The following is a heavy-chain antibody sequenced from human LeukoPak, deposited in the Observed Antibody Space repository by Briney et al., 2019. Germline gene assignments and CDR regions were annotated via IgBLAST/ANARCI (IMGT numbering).Heavy chain of an antibody. CDR3: ARAAWGSGSYYTRHYYYYYMDV. Sequence: SETLSLTCTVSGYSISSGYYWSWIRQPPGKGLEWIGYIYYSGSTNYNPSLKSRVTISVDTSKNQFSLKLSSVTAADTAVYYCARAAWGSGSYYTRHYYYYYMDVWGKGTTVTVSS. D-gene: IGHD3-10*01. J-gene: IGHJ6*03. V-gene: IGHV4-61*01. CDR1: GYSISSGYY. CDR2: IYYSGST.